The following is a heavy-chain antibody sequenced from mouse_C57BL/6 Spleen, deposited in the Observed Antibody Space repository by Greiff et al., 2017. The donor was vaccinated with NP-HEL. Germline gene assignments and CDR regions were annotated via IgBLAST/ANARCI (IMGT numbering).Heavy chain of an antibody. V-gene: IGHV5-9-1*02. D-gene: IGHD4-1*01. CDR2: ISSGGDYI. Sequence: VQLKESGEGLVKPGGSLKLSCAASGFTFSSYAMSWVRQTPEKRLEWVAYISSGGDYIYYADTVKGRFTISRDNARNTLYLQMSSLKSEDTAMYYCTREGWDAWFAYWGQGTLVTVSA. J-gene: IGHJ3*01. CDR1: GFTFSSYA. CDR3: TREGWDAWFAY.